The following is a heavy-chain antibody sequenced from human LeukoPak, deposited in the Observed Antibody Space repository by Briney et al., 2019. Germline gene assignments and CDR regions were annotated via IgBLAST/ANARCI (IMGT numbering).Heavy chain of an antibody. D-gene: IGHD6-19*01. CDR1: GGSISNYH. CDR3: ARRGISSGWSFDF. CDR2: THTSGST. Sequence: PSETLSLTCTVSGGSISNYHWTWIRQPAGKGLEWIGQTHTSGSTNYNPPLKSRVTMSIDPPENQVSLTIRSVTAADTAVYYCARRGISSGWSFDFWGQGALVTVSS. J-gene: IGHJ4*02. V-gene: IGHV4-4*07.